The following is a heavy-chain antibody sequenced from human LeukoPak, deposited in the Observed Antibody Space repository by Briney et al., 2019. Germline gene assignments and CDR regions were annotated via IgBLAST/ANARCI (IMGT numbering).Heavy chain of an antibody. CDR1: GFTFSSYS. V-gene: IGHV3-21*04. CDR3: AKDLSSGYDTVDY. J-gene: IGHJ4*02. CDR2: ISSSSSYI. D-gene: IGHD5-12*01. Sequence: GGSLRLSCAASGFTFSSYSMNWVRQAPGKGLEWVSSISSSSSYIYYADSVKGRFTISRDNAKNSLYLQMNSLRAEDTAVYYCAKDLSSGYDTVDYWGQGTLVTVSS.